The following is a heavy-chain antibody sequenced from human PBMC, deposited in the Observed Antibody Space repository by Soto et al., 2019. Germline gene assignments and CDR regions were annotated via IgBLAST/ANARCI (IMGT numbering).Heavy chain of an antibody. V-gene: IGHV3-23*01. CDR1: GFTFSNYA. J-gene: IGHJ4*02. CDR3: AKVQSAAGTDY. CDR2: ISTSADNT. Sequence: EVQLLESGGGLVQPGGSPRLSCAASGFTFSNYAMSWVRQAPGKGLEWVSTISTSADNTYHADSVKGRFTISRDNSKNTLYLQMNSLRAEDTAVYYCAKVQSAAGTDYWVQGTLVTVSS. D-gene: IGHD6-13*01.